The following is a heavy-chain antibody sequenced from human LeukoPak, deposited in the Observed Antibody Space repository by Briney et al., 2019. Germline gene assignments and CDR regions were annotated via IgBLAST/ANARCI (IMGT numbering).Heavy chain of an antibody. CDR3: ARALSAWYFDY. Sequence: VKVSCKASGYTFTDYYIHWVRQAPGQGLEWMGWIDPNSGGTDCIQKFQDRVTMTRDTSISTTYMELSSLRSDDTAMFFCARALSAWYFDYWGQGTLVTVSS. J-gene: IGHJ4*02. CDR1: GYTFTDYY. CDR2: IDPNSGGT. D-gene: IGHD6-19*01. V-gene: IGHV1-2*02.